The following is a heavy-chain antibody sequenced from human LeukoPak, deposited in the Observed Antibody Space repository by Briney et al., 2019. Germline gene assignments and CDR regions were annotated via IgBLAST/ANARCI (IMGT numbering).Heavy chain of an antibody. Sequence: ASVKVSFKASGYTFTSYGISWVRQAPGQGLEWMGWISPYNGNTNYAQKLQGRVTMTTDTSTSTAYMELRSLRSDDTAVYYCARGYDFWSGYPNWFDPWGQGTLVTVSS. V-gene: IGHV1-18*01. CDR2: ISPYNGNT. J-gene: IGHJ5*02. D-gene: IGHD3-3*01. CDR1: GYTFTSYG. CDR3: ARGYDFWSGYPNWFDP.